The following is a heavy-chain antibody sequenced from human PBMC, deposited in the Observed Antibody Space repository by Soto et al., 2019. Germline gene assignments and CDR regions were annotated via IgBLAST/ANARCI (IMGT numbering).Heavy chain of an antibody. Sequence: EVQLLESGGGLVQPGGSLRLSCAASGFTFSSYSMSWVRQAPGKGLEWVSGFRSGGDDGTTHYADSVKGRFTISRDNAKNSLYLQMNSLRAEDTAVYYCARVLSGSGAPVWFDPWGQGTLVTVSS. CDR3: ARVLSGSGAPVWFDP. CDR2: SGGDDGTT. D-gene: IGHD3-3*01. J-gene: IGHJ5*02. V-gene: IGHV3-23*01. CDR1: GFTFSSYS.